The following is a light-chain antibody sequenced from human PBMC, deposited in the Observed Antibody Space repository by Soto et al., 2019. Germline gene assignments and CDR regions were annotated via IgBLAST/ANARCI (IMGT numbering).Light chain of an antibody. V-gene: IGKV1-33*01. Sequence: DLQMTQSPSSLSASVGDRVTITCQASQDITNYLNWYQQKPGKAPKLLIYDASNLETGVPSRFSGSGSGTDFTFTISSLQPEDIATYYCQQYDTFLYTFGQGTKLELK. CDR3: QQYDTFLYT. CDR1: QDITNY. J-gene: IGKJ2*01. CDR2: DAS.